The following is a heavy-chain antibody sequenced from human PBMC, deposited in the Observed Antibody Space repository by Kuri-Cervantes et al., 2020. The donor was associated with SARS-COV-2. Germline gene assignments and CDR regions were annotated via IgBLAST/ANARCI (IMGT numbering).Heavy chain of an antibody. Sequence: GESLKISCAASGFTFSSYSMNWVRQAPGEGLEWVSSISSSSSYIYYADSVKGRFTISRDNAKNSLYLQMNSLRAEDTAVYYCARDVNIVVVPAYYYGMDVWGQGTTVTVSS. CDR1: GFTFSSYS. D-gene: IGHD2-2*01. V-gene: IGHV3-21*01. J-gene: IGHJ6*02. CDR2: ISSSSSYI. CDR3: ARDVNIVVVPAYYYGMDV.